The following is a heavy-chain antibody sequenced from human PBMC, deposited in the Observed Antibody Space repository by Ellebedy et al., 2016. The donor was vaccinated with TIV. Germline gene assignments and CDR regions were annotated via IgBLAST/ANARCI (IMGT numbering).Heavy chain of an antibody. J-gene: IGHJ4*02. CDR2: LYSGGTT. Sequence: GESLKISXAASGFTVSSNYMSWVRQAPGKGLEWVSVLYSGGTTYYADSVKGRFTISRDNSKDTLYLQMNSLRDEDTAVYYCARETTGIDYWGQGTLVTVSS. CDR1: GFTVSSNY. V-gene: IGHV3-53*01. CDR3: ARETTGIDY. D-gene: IGHD4-17*01.